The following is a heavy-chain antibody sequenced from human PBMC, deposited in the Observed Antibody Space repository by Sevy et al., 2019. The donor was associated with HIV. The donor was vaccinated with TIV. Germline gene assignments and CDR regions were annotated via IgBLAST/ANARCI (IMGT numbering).Heavy chain of an antibody. D-gene: IGHD4-17*01. Sequence: WGSLRLSCAASGFSFSSYEMNWVRQAPGKGLEWLSYISNSGSSVYYSDSVRGRFTISRDNARNSLYLQMNSLRAEDTAVYYCARDIPPSATTVAHFDCWGQGTLVTVSS. CDR3: ARDIPPSATTVAHFDC. CDR2: ISNSGSSV. J-gene: IGHJ4*02. CDR1: GFSFSSYE. V-gene: IGHV3-48*03.